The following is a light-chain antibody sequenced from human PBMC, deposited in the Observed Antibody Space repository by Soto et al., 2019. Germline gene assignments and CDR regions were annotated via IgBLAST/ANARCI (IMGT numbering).Light chain of an antibody. J-gene: IGKJ1*01. Sequence: ILMTQSPATLSVSPGERATLSCRASQSVSNNLAWYQQKPGQAPRLLLYAASTRATGIPARFSGSESGTAFTMTISSLQSEDFAVYYCQKYNIWPPWTFGQGTKMEV. CDR2: AAS. V-gene: IGKV3-15*01. CDR1: QSVSNN. CDR3: QKYNIWPPWT.